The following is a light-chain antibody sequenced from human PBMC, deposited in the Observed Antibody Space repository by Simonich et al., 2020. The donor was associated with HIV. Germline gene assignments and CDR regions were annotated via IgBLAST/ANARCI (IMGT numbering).Light chain of an antibody. CDR1: QSVSSSY. CDR2: DAS. J-gene: IGKJ1*01. CDR3: QQYGSSPTWT. V-gene: IGKV3D-20*01. Sequence: EIVLTQSPGTLSLSPGERATLSCRACQSVSSSYLAWFQQKPGLAPRLLIYDASSRATGIPDRFSGSRSGTDFTLTISRLEPEDFAVYYCQQYGSSPTWTFGQGTKVEIK.